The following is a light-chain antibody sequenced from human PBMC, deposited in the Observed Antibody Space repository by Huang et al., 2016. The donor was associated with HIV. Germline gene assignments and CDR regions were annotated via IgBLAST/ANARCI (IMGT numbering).Light chain of an antibody. J-gene: IGKJ1*01. CDR2: WAS. CDR1: QSVYSSSTSKDY. V-gene: IGKV4-1*01. CDR3: QQYYSSPQT. Sequence: DIIMTQSPDSLAVSLGERATLNCRSSQSVYSSSTSKDYMAWFQQNPGQPPRWRLFWASTREAGVPDRVSGSGSGTHFTLTIANLEAEDAAIYYCQQYYSSPQTFGQGTRVEVK.